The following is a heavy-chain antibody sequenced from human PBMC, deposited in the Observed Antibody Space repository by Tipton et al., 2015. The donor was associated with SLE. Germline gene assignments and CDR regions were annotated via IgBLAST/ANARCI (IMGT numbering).Heavy chain of an antibody. Sequence: VQLVQSGAEVKKPGESLKISCQGSGYSFTNYWIAWVRQMPGKGLEWMGMIYPSDSDTTYSPSFQGQVTISVDKSFTTAYLQWSSLKASDTAMYYCARRDSIFGVVIFDYRGQGTLVTVSS. J-gene: IGHJ4*02. CDR3: ARRDSIFGVVIFDY. D-gene: IGHD3-3*01. CDR2: IYPSDSDT. CDR1: GYSFTNYW. V-gene: IGHV5-51*03.